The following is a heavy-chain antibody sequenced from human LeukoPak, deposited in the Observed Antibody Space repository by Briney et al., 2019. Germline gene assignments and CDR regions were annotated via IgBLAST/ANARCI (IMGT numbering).Heavy chain of an antibody. CDR1: GFTLSSYA. Sequence: GGSLRLSCAASGFTLSSYAMHWVRQAPGKGLEWVAVISHDGSNKYYADSVKGRFTISRDNSKNTLYLQMNSLRAEDTAVYYCARGSGSGWSTKDYWGQGTLVTVSS. D-gene: IGHD6-19*01. CDR2: ISHDGSNK. V-gene: IGHV3-30*04. J-gene: IGHJ4*02. CDR3: ARGSGSGWSTKDY.